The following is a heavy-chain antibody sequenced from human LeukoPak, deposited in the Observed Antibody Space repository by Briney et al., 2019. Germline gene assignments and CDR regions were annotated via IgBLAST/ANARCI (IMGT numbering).Heavy chain of an antibody. Sequence: PGRSLRLSCAASGFTFSSYGMHWVRQAPGKGLEWVAVISYDGSNEYYADSVKGRFTISRDNSKNTLYLQMNSLRSEDTAVYYCAKDLRHSAYAADYWGQGTLVTVSS. CDR1: GFTFSSYG. CDR2: ISYDGSNE. J-gene: IGHJ4*02. D-gene: IGHD5-12*01. V-gene: IGHV3-30*18. CDR3: AKDLRHSAYAADY.